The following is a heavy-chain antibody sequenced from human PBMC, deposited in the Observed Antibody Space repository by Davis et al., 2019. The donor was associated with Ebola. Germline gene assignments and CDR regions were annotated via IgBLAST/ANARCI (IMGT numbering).Heavy chain of an antibody. CDR3: ARGDYIWGSYRHLDY. V-gene: IGHV1-69*06. Sequence: AASVKVSCKASGCTFSSYAISWVRQAPGQGLEWMGGIIPIFGTANYAQKFQGRVTITADKSTSTAYMELSSLRSEDTAVYYCARGDYIWGSYRHLDYWGQGTLVTVSS. D-gene: IGHD3-16*02. CDR2: IIPIFGTA. J-gene: IGHJ4*02. CDR1: GCTFSSYA.